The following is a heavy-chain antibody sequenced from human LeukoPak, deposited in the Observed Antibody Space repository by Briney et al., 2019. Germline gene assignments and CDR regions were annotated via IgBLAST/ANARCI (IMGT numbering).Heavy chain of an antibody. CDR3: VTDASTYCSNGACYTGGNFDY. CDR1: GXSFSNAW. J-gene: IGHJ4*02. V-gene: IGHV3-15*01. D-gene: IGHD2-8*01. Sequence: GGSLRLSCAASGXSFSNAWVSWVRQAPGKGLEWVGRIKRKTDGGTTDYAAPVKGRFTISRDDSKNTMYLQMSSLTTEDTAMYYCVTDASTYCSNGACYTGGNFDYWGQGTLVTVSS. CDR2: IKRKTDGGTT.